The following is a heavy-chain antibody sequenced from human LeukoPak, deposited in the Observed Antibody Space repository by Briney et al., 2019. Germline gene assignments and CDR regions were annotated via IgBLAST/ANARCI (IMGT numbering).Heavy chain of an antibody. J-gene: IGHJ3*01. CDR3: ARQRDYADYLDAFDV. CDR2: IYHSGTT. V-gene: IGHV4-59*08. D-gene: IGHD4-17*01. CDR1: GGSIGSYY. Sequence: SETLSLTCTVFGGSIGSYYWSWIRQPPGKGLECIGYIYHSGTTNYNPSLKSRVTISADTSKNQFSLKLTSVTAADTAIYYCARQRDYADYLDAFDVWGQGTMVTVPS.